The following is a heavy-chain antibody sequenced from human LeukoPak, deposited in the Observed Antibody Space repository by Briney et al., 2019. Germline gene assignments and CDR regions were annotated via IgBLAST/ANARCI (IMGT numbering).Heavy chain of an antibody. V-gene: IGHV3-23*01. CDR2: ISGSGGST. CDR1: GFTFSSYA. Sequence: GGSLRLSCAASGFTFSSYAMSWVRQAPGKGLEWVSAISGSGGSTYYADSVKGRFTISRDNSKNTLYLQMNSLTAEDTAVYYCAKVSGDYVHFDYWGQGTLVTVSS. D-gene: IGHD4-17*01. J-gene: IGHJ4*02. CDR3: AKVSGDYVHFDY.